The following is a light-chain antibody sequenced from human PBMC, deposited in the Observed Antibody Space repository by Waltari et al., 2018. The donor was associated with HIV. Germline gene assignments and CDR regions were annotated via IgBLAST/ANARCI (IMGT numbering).Light chain of an antibody. J-gene: IGLJ3*02. Sequence: QSVLTQPPSASGTPGQRVTISCSGTRSNIGTNTVNWYQIIPGTAPKLLIYNDNQRPSECPDRFSGSRSGTSASLAISGLQSEDEADYYCAAWYDRLDGQGVFGGGTTLTVL. V-gene: IGLV1-44*01. CDR1: RSNIGTNT. CDR3: AAWYDRLDGQGV. CDR2: NDN.